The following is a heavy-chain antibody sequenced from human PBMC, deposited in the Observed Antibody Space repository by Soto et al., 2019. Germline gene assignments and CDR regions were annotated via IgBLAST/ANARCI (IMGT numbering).Heavy chain of an antibody. D-gene: IGHD4-17*01. Sequence: SETLSLTCTVSGGSISSYYWSWIRQPAGKGLEWIGRIYTSGSTNYNPSLKSRVTMSVDTSKNQLSLKLSSVTAADTAVYYCAGEYGDLSSSDYWGQATLVTVSS. V-gene: IGHV4-4*07. CDR3: AGEYGDLSSSDY. CDR1: GGSISSYY. CDR2: IYTSGST. J-gene: IGHJ4*02.